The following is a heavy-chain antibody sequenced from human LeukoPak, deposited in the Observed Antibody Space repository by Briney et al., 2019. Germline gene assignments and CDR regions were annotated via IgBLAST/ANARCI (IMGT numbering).Heavy chain of an antibody. J-gene: IGHJ4*02. Sequence: GGSLRLSCAAPGFTFSNYGMHWVRQAPGKGLEWVAIISYDGNNKYYVDSVKGRFTISRDNSKNALYLQMNSLRAEDTAAYYCARGTYSSGWYMPEWGQGTLVTVSS. CDR1: GFTFSNYG. V-gene: IGHV3-30*03. CDR3: ARGTYSSGWYMPE. D-gene: IGHD6-19*01. CDR2: ISYDGNNK.